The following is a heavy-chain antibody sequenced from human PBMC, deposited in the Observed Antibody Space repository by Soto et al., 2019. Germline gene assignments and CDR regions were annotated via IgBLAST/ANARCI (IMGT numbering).Heavy chain of an antibody. J-gene: IGHJ6*01. CDR2: IITIFPTP. CDR3: ARDENRQQLVSNCYFGINV. V-gene: IGHV1-69*12. Sequence: QVQLVQSGAEVKKPGSSVTVSCKASGGTFGNSAISWVRQAPGQGLEWMGGIITIFPTPDYAQNFQGRVTNTANESKNETHMKLTSLRSEDTAVYYCARDENRQQLVSNCYFGINVCGQGSMVTGST. D-gene: IGHD3-3*02. CDR1: GGTFGNSA.